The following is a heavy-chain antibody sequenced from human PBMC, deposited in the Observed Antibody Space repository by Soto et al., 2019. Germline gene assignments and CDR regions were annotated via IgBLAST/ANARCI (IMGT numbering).Heavy chain of an antibody. Sequence: ASLNDSCKSSGYTCTSFYMHGGRQAPGQGLEWMGIISPSGGSTSNSQRFQGRVTMTTDTSTSTVYMELSSLRSEDTAVYYCARGTSGSGHDYWGQGTLVTVSS. CDR2: ISPSGGST. J-gene: IGHJ4*02. CDR1: GYTCTSFY. V-gene: IGHV1-46*01. CDR3: ARGTSGSGHDY. D-gene: IGHD6-19*01.